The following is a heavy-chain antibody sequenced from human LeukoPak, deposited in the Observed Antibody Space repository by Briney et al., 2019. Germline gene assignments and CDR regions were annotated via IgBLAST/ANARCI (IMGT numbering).Heavy chain of an antibody. CDR2: ISSSSSYI. D-gene: IGHD5-12*01. CDR3: ARAMGDIVATIGWAIFDY. J-gene: IGHJ4*02. V-gene: IGHV3-21*01. CDR1: GFTFSSYS. Sequence: GGSLRLSCAASGFTFSSYSMNWVRQAPGKGLEWVSSISSSSSYIYYADSVKGRFTISRDNAKNSLYLQMNSLRAEDTAVYYCARAMGDIVATIGWAIFDYWGQGTLVTVSS.